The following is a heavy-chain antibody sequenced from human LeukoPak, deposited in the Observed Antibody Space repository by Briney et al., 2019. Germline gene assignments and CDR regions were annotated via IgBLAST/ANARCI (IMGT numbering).Heavy chain of an antibody. CDR1: GGSISSYY. V-gene: IGHV4-59*01. CDR3: ARDNYYGSGSSAMDV. J-gene: IGHJ6*03. CDR2: IYYSGTT. D-gene: IGHD3-10*01. Sequence: SETLSLTCTVSGGSISSYYWSWIRQPPGNELEWIGYIYYSGTTNYNRSLKSRVTISVDTSKNQFSLKLSSVTAADTAVYFCARDNYYGSGSSAMDVWGKGTTVTVSS.